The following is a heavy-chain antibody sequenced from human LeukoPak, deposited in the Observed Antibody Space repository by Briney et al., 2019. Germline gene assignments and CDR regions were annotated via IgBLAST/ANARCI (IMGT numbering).Heavy chain of an antibody. V-gene: IGHV1-2*02. CDR1: GYTFTGYY. D-gene: IGHD3-3*01. Sequence: GASVKVSCKASGYTFTGYYMHWVRQAPGQGLEWMGWINPNSGGTNYAQKFQGRVTMTRDTSISPAYMELSRLRSDDTAVYYCARDLPPAGTYYDFWSGYFPSFYYYYGMDVWGQGTTVTVSS. CDR2: INPNSGGT. J-gene: IGHJ6*02. CDR3: ARDLPPAGTYYDFWSGYFPSFYYYYGMDV.